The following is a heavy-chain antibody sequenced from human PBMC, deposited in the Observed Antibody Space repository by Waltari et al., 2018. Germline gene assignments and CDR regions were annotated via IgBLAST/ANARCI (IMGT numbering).Heavy chain of an antibody. CDR3: ARAPTRIVGATNYYYGMDV. V-gene: IGHV1-69*04. D-gene: IGHD1-26*01. J-gene: IGHJ6*02. CDR1: GGTFSSYA. Sequence: QVQLVQSGAEVKKPGSSVKVSCKASGGTFSSYAISWVRQAPGQGLEWMGRIIPILGIANHEQKFQGRVTITADKSTSTAYMELSSLRSEDTAVYYCARAPTRIVGATNYYYGMDVWGQGTTVTVSS. CDR2: IIPILGIA.